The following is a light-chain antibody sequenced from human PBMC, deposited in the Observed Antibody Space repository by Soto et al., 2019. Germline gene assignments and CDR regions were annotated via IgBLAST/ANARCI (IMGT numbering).Light chain of an antibody. V-gene: IGLV2-11*01. CDR2: DVS. J-gene: IGLJ3*02. Sequence: QSALTQPRSVSESPGQSVTISCTGTSSDVGGYNYVSWYQQRPGKAPKLMIYDVSKRPSGVPDRFSGSKSGNTASLTISGLQAEDEADYYRCSYAGTHKGVFGGGTKLTVL. CDR1: SSDVGGYNY. CDR3: CSYAGTHKGV.